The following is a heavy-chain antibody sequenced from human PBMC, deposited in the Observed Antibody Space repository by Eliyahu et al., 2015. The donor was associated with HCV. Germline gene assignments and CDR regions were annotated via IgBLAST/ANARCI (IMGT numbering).Heavy chain of an antibody. V-gene: IGHV4-4*07. J-gene: IGHJ6*02. CDR3: ARDIRSRGMDV. CDR2: IYTTGST. Sequence: QVQLRESGPGLVKPSENLSLTCIISGGFISPYYWSWIRQPAGKGLEWIGRIYTTGSTNYNPSLQSRVTLSVDTSRNQFSLQLISVTAADTAVYYCARDIRSRGMDVWGQGTTVTVSS. D-gene: IGHD3-10*01. CDR1: GGFISPYY.